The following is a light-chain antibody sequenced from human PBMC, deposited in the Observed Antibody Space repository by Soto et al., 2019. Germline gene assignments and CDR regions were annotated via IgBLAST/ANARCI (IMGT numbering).Light chain of an antibody. J-gene: IGKJ2*01. CDR2: GAS. CDR1: QSVSSNY. V-gene: IGKV3-20*01. Sequence: EIVLTQSPGTLSLSPGERATLSRRASQSVSSNYLAWYQQKPGQAPRLLIYGASSRATGSPDRFSGSGSGTDFTLTISRLEPEDLAVYYCQQYDSSPPYTFGQGTKLEIK. CDR3: QQYDSSPPYT.